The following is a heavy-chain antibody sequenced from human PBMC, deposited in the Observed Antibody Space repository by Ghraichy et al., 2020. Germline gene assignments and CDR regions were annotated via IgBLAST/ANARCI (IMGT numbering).Heavy chain of an antibody. Sequence: SETLSLTCAVYGGSFSGYYWSWIRQPPGKGLEWIGEINHSGSTNYNPSLKSRVTISVDTSKNQFSLKLSSVTAADTAVYYCARRGIAARGVDYWGQGTLVTVSS. D-gene: IGHD6-6*01. CDR2: INHSGST. J-gene: IGHJ4*02. CDR3: ARRGIAARGVDY. CDR1: GGSFSGYY. V-gene: IGHV4-34*01.